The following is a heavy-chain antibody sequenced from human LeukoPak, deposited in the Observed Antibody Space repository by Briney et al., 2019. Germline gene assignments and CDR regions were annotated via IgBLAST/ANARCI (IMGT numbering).Heavy chain of an antibody. D-gene: IGHD2-2*01. V-gene: IGHV3-11*04. CDR3: ATSPAHYYYYYYMDV. Sequence: GGSLRLSCAASGFTFSDYYMSWIRQAPGKGLECVSYISSSGSTIYYADSVKGRFTISRDNAKNSPYLQMNSLRAEDTAVYYCATSPAHYYYYYYMDVWGKGTTVTVSS. J-gene: IGHJ6*03. CDR1: GFTFSDYY. CDR2: ISSSGSTI.